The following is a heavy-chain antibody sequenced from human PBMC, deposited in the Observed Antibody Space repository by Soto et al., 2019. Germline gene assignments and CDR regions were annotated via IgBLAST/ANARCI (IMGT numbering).Heavy chain of an antibody. CDR2: ISGSGGST. D-gene: IGHD3-22*01. V-gene: IGHV3-23*01. CDR3: AKDQVITMIVVVTPDPSYYYGMDV. J-gene: IGHJ6*02. Sequence: GGSLRLSCAASGFTSSSYAMSWVRQAPGKGLEWVSAISGSGGSTYYADSVKGRFTISRDNSKNTLYLQMNSLRAEDTAVYYCAKDQVITMIVVVTPDPSYYYGMDVWGQGTTVTVSS. CDR1: GFTSSSYA.